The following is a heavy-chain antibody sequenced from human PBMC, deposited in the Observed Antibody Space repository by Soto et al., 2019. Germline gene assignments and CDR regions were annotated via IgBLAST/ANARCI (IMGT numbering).Heavy chain of an antibody. J-gene: IGHJ4*02. CDR2: IKGDGSEI. Sequence: GGSLSLCCVASEFTVNNYWVTWLRQAPGQGLEWVAHIKGDGSEISYVDYVKGLFTISRDNAKNSLYLQMNSLRVMYTAVYYCARHCVYFFAYLGQGILVTISS. CDR3: ARHCVYFFAY. CDR1: EFTVNNYW. D-gene: IGHD2-21*01. V-gene: IGHV3-7*03.